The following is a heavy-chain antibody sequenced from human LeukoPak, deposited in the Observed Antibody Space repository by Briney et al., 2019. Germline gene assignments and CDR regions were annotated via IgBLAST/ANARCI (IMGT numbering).Heavy chain of an antibody. CDR1: GDTFSSYY. CDR2: INPSGGSI. CDR3: GGVVGIAAAGHYYYYYYRDV. D-gene: IGHD6-13*01. V-gene: IGHV1-46*03. Sequence: ASVKVSCKASGDTFSSYYMHWVRQAPGQGLEWMGIINPSGGSISGAQKCQRRVTMTRDMSTSTVYMERSSLRSDDTAVYYWGGVVGIAAAGHYYYYYYRDVWGKGTTVTVSS. J-gene: IGHJ6*03.